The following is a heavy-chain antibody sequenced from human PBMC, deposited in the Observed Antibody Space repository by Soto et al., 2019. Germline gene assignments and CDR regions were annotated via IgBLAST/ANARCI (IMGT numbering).Heavy chain of an antibody. V-gene: IGHV3-33*08. CDR3: ARGDHRPGNSCDY. CDR2: IWYDGSNK. CDR1: GFTFSSYA. Sequence: PGGALRLSCSASGFTFSSYAMHWVRQAPGKGLEWVAVIWYDGSNKYYADSVKGRFTISRDNSKNTQYLQMNSLRAEDTAVYYCARGDHRPGNSCDYWGQGTLVTVSS. J-gene: IGHJ4*02. D-gene: IGHD1-7*01.